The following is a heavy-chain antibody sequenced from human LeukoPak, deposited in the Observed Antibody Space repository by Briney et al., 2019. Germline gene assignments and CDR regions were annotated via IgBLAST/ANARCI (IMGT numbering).Heavy chain of an antibody. CDR1: GGSFSGYY. D-gene: IGHD3-10*01. Sequence: SETLSLTCAVYGGSFSGYYWSWIRQPPGKGLEWIGEINHSGSTNYNPSLKSRVTISVDTSKNQFSLKLSSVTAADTAVYYCARVQRLYGSGSYVWGYWGQGTLVTVSS. CDR2: INHSGST. V-gene: IGHV4-34*01. CDR3: ARVQRLYGSGSYVWGY. J-gene: IGHJ4*02.